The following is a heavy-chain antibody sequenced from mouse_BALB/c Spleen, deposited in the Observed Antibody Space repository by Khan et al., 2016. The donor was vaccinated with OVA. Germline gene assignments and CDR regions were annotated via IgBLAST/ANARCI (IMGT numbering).Heavy chain of an antibody. Sequence: QVQLKQSGPELKKPGETVKISCKASGHTFTKFGMNWVKQAPGKGLKWMGWINTCTGEPTYADDFNGRFAFSLETSASTAYLQINNLKNEDTATYFCARPPYFSYVLDNWGQGTSVTVSS. D-gene: IGHD2-10*01. J-gene: IGHJ4*01. CDR3: ARPPYFSYVLDN. V-gene: IGHV9-3-1*01. CDR2: INTCTGEP. CDR1: GHTFTKFG.